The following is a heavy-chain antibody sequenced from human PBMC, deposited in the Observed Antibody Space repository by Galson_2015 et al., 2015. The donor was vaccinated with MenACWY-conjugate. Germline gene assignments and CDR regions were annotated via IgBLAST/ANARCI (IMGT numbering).Heavy chain of an antibody. CDR1: GYTFITYW. J-gene: IGHJ6*02. Sequence: QSGAEVKKPGESLKISCKASGYTFITYWIGWVRQVPGKGLEWVGLISPIDSKTRYSPAFEGRVTISADNSITTAYLQWNSLQASDTAIDYCARHPPGGRGMDVSGQGTPVTVSS. CDR2: ISPIDSKT. V-gene: IGHV5-51*01. D-gene: IGHD1-26*01. CDR3: ARHPPGGRGMDV.